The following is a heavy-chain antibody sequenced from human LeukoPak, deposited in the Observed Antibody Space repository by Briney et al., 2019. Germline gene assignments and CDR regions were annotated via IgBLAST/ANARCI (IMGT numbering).Heavy chain of an antibody. Sequence: SGPTLVNPTQTLTLTCSFSGFSLSTSGMRVSWIRQPPGKALEWLARIDWDDDKIYNTSLRTRLTLSKDTSKNQVVLTMSNMDPVDTATYYCARTTPTGYLDYWGQGTLVTVSS. CDR3: ARTTPTGYLDY. J-gene: IGHJ4*02. V-gene: IGHV2-70*04. CDR1: GFSLSTSGMR. D-gene: IGHD2-8*02. CDR2: IDWDDDK.